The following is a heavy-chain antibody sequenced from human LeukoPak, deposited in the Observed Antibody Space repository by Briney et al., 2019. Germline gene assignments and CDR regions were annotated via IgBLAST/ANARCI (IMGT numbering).Heavy chain of an antibody. Sequence: PGGSLRLSCAASGFTFSNYELNWVRQAPGMGLEWVSYISSSGSTVYHADSVKGRFTISRDNTKNSLYLQMNSLRAEDTAVYYCARDPADYYNGMDVWGQGTTVTVSS. V-gene: IGHV3-48*03. CDR1: GFTFSNYE. CDR2: ISSSGSTV. J-gene: IGHJ6*02. CDR3: ARDPADYYNGMDV.